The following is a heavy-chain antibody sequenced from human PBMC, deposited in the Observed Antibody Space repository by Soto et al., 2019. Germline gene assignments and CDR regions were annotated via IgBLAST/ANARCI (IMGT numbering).Heavy chain of an antibody. Sequence: PGGSLRLSCAASGFTFSSYSMNWVRQAPGKGLEWVSYISSSSTIYYADSVKGRFTISRDNAKNSLYLQMNSLRAEDTALYYCAKDIGDGYYYYGMDVWGQGTTVTV. CDR3: AKDIGDGYYYYGMDV. V-gene: IGHV3-48*01. CDR2: ISSSSTI. J-gene: IGHJ6*02. CDR1: GFTFSSYS. D-gene: IGHD3-10*01.